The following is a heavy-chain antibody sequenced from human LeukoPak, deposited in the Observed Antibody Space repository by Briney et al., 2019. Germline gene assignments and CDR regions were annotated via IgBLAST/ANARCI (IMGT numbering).Heavy chain of an antibody. V-gene: IGHV4-39*07. Sequence: SETLSLTCTVSGGSISSSSYYWGWIRQPPGKGLEWIGSIYYSGSTYYNPSLKSRVTIPVDTSKNQFSLKLSSVTAADTAVYYCARGYCTNAVCSLGPTQAWGQGTLVTVSS. CDR1: GGSISSSSYY. D-gene: IGHD2-8*01. CDR3: ARGYCTNAVCSLGPTQA. CDR2: IYYSGST. J-gene: IGHJ4*02.